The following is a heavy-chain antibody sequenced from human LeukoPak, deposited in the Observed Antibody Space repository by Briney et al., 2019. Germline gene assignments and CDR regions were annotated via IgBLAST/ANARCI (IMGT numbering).Heavy chain of an antibody. CDR2: TSAYNGNT. D-gene: IGHD6-13*01. V-gene: IGHV1-18*04. CDR3: ARSVRSGGWWVDYFDY. Sequence: ASVKVSCKASGYTFTSYGISWVRQAPGQGLEWMGWTSAYNGNTNYAQKLQGRVTMTTDTSTSTAYMELRSLRSDDTAVYYCARSVRSGGWWVDYFDYWGQGTLVTVSS. J-gene: IGHJ4*02. CDR1: GYTFTSYG.